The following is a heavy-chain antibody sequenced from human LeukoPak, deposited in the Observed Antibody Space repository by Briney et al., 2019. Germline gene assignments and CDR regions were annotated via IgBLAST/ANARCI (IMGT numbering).Heavy chain of an antibody. CDR1: GDSVSSNSAA. V-gene: IGHV6-1*01. CDR3: ARGGQWLVLRAFDI. CDR2: TYYRSKGYN. Sequence: SQTLSLTCAISGDSVSSNSAAWNWIRQSPSRGLEWLGRTYYRSKGYNDYAVSVKSRITINPDTSKNQFSLQLNSVTPEDTAVYYCARGGQWLVLRAFDIWGQGTMVTVSS. D-gene: IGHD6-19*01. J-gene: IGHJ3*02.